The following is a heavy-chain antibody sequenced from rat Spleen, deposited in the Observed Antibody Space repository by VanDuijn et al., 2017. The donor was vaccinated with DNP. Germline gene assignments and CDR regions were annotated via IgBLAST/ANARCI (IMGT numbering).Heavy chain of an antibody. CDR2: IIYDGSRT. CDR1: GFTFSDYN. J-gene: IGHJ2*01. CDR3: ARAPFNYGSPDY. D-gene: IGHD1-3*01. Sequence: EVQLVESGGGLVQPGRSLKLSCAASGFTFSDYNMAWVRQAPKKGLEWVATIIYDGSRTYYRDSVKGRITISRDNAKSTLYLQMDSLRSEDTATYYCARAPFNYGSPDYWGQGVMVTVSS. V-gene: IGHV5S10*01.